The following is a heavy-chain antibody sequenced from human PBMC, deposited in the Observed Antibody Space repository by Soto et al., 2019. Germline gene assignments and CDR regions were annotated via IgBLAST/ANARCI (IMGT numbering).Heavy chain of an antibody. CDR3: AKGSVWFGELLPFDY. V-gene: IGHV3-23*01. D-gene: IGHD3-10*01. CDR1: GFTFSSYA. Sequence: EVQLLESGGGLVQPGGSLRLSCAASGFTFSSYAMSWVRQAPGKGLEWVSAISGSGGITYYADSVKGRFTISRDNSKNTLYLQMNSLSAEDPAVYYCAKGSVWFGELLPFDYWGQGTLVTVSS. J-gene: IGHJ4*02. CDR2: ISGSGGIT.